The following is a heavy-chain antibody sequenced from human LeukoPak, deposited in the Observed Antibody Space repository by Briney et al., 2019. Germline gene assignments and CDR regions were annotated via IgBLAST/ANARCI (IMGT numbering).Heavy chain of an antibody. Sequence: GGSLRLSCVASGFIFSTYSMSWVRQAPGKGLEWVSYISSSSSTIYYADSVKGRFTISRDNAKKSLYLQMNSLRADDTAVYYCARDGDFWSAQGAFDIWGQGTMVTVSS. CDR2: ISSSSSTI. J-gene: IGHJ3*02. CDR3: ARDGDFWSAQGAFDI. D-gene: IGHD3-3*01. V-gene: IGHV3-48*04. CDR1: GFIFSTYS.